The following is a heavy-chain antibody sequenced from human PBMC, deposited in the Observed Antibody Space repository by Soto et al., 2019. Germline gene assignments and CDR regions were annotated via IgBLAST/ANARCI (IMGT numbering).Heavy chain of an antibody. CDR3: ARGGYSYFDWLSYYYMDV. D-gene: IGHD3-9*01. CDR2: INAYNGNT. Sequence: GASVKVSCKASGYTFTSYAMHWVRQAPGQRLEWKGWINAYNGNTNYAQKLQGRVTMTTDTSTSTAYMELRSLRSDDTAVYYCARGGYSYFDWLSYYYMDVWGKGTTVTVSS. J-gene: IGHJ6*03. V-gene: IGHV1-18*01. CDR1: GYTFTSYA.